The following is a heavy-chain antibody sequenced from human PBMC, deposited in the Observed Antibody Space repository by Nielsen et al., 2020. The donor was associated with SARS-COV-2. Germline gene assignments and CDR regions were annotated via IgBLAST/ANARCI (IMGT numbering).Heavy chain of an antibody. J-gene: IGHJ6*02. V-gene: IGHV4-39*07. CDR2: ISYSGST. CDR1: GGSITSSGHY. Sequence: SETLSLTCSVSGGSITSSGHYWGWIRQPPGKGLEWIGSISYSGSTYYNPSLKSRVTISVDKSKNQFSLKLSSVTAADTAVYYCARVGGLGELMEAYYGMDVWGQGPRSPSP. CDR3: ARVGGLGELMEAYYGMDV. D-gene: IGHD3-16*01.